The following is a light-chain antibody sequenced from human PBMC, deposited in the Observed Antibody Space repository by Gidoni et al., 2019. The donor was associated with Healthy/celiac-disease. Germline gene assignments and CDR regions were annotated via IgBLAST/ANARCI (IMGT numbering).Light chain of an antibody. CDR3: QQSYSTPFT. V-gene: IGKV1-39*01. J-gene: IGKJ3*01. CDR1: QSISSY. Sequence: DIQMTQSPSSLSASVGDRVTIPCRASQSISSYLNWYQQKPGKAPKLLIYAASSLQSGVPSRFSGSGSGTEFTLTISSLQPEDFATYYCQQSYSTPFTFXPXTKVDIK. CDR2: AAS.